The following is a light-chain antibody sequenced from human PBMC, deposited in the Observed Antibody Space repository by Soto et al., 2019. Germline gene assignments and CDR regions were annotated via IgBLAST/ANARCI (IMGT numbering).Light chain of an antibody. V-gene: IGLV2-8*01. J-gene: IGLJ2*01. CDR1: SSDVGGYNY. CDR3: SSFAGSNSPVL. Sequence: QSALTQPPSASGSPGQSVAISCTGASSDVGGYNYVSWYQQHPGKVPKLIIYEVSKRPSGVPDRFSGSKSGNTASLTVSGLQAEAEADYYCSSFAGSNSPVLFGGGTKVTVL. CDR2: EVS.